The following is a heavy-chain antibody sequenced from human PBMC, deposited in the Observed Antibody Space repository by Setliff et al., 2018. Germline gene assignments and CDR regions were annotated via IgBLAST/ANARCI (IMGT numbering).Heavy chain of an antibody. Sequence: ASVQVSCKAPGYTFSHSGITWVRQAPGQGLEWMGWISVYTGNTNYAQKLQGRVTMTTDATTNTAYMELRGLTSDDTAGYYCSGLVRYCSKTTCQTASGAEVWGQGTLVTAPQ. V-gene: IGHV1-18*01. D-gene: IGHD2-8*01. CDR2: ISVYTGNT. J-gene: IGHJ4*02. CDR1: GYTFSHSG. CDR3: SGLVRYCSKTTCQTASGAEV.